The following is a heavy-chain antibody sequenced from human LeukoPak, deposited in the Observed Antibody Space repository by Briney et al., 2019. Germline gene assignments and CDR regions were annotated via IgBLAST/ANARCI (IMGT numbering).Heavy chain of an antibody. Sequence: SETLSLTCAVYGGSFSGYYWSWIRQPPGKGLEWIGEINHSGSTNYNPSLKSRVTISVDTSKNQFSLKLSSVTAADTAVYYCARARVNYYGSGSYYKGGNFDYWGQGTLVTVSS. J-gene: IGHJ4*02. CDR1: GGSFSGYY. CDR2: INHSGST. V-gene: IGHV4-34*01. D-gene: IGHD3-10*01. CDR3: ARARVNYYGSGSYYKGGNFDY.